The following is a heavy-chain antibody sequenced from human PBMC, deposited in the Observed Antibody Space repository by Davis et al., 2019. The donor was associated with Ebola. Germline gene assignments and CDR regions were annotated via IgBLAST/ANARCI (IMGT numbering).Heavy chain of an antibody. CDR2: ISGSGGST. J-gene: IGHJ4*02. D-gene: IGHD1-7*01. Sequence: GESLKISCAASGFTFSSYAMSWVRQAPGKGLEWVSAISGSGGSTYYADSVKGRFTISRDNSKNTLYLQMNSLSAEDTAVYYCAKIQGGTTCFDYWGQGTLVTVSS. V-gene: IGHV3-23*01. CDR1: GFTFSSYA. CDR3: AKIQGGTTCFDY.